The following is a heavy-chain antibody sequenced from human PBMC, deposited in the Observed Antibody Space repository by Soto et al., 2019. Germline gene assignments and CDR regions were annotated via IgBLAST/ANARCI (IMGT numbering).Heavy chain of an antibody. CDR1: GFTFSSYA. Sequence: GGSLRLSCAASGFTFSSYAMSWVRQAPGKGLEWVSAISGSGGSTYYADSVKGRFTISRDNSKNTLYLQMNSLRAEDTAVYYCAKVPVHSYGFYYYYGMDVWGQGTTVTVYS. CDR2: ISGSGGST. CDR3: AKVPVHSYGFYYYYGMDV. V-gene: IGHV3-23*01. D-gene: IGHD5-18*01. J-gene: IGHJ6*02.